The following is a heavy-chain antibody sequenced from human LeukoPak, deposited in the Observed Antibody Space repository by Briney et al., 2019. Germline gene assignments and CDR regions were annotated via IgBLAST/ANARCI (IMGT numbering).Heavy chain of an antibody. V-gene: IGHV3-7*03. Sequence: PGGSLRLSCAASGFNSNNYWMGWLRQAPGKGLEWVANIKDDGSEEYYVDSVKGRFTISRDNAKNSLYLQMNSLRAEDTAVYYCAKLPDFDYWGQGTLVTVSS. J-gene: IGHJ4*02. CDR2: IKDDGSEE. CDR3: AKLPDFDY. D-gene: IGHD2-2*01. CDR1: GFNSNNYW.